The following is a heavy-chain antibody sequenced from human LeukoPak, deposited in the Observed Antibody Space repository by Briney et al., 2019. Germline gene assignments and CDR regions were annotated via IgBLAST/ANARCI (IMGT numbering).Heavy chain of an antibody. Sequence: PGGSLRLSCAASGFTFSDYGMTWVRQAPGKGLECVSYISSSPINIYYADSVRGRFTISRDNAKNSVFLQMNSLRAEDTAVYYCARGSADDDDKWIDPWGQGTLVTVSS. J-gene: IGHJ5*02. V-gene: IGHV3-48*03. D-gene: IGHD1-1*01. CDR3: ARGSADDDDKWIDP. CDR2: ISSSPINI. CDR1: GFTFSDYG.